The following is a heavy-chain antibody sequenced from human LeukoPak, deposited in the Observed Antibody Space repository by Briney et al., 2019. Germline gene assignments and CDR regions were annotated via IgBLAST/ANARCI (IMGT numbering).Heavy chain of an antibody. Sequence: SETLSLTCTVPGGSISSSSYYWGWIRQPPGKGLEWNGSIYYTGSNNYNPSLKSRVTISVDTSKNQFSLKLSSVTAADTAVYYCARHGYSSSWYLGSGFGYWGQGTLVTVSS. J-gene: IGHJ4*02. V-gene: IGHV4-39*01. D-gene: IGHD6-13*01. CDR1: GGSISSSSYY. CDR2: IYYTGSN. CDR3: ARHGYSSSWYLGSGFGY.